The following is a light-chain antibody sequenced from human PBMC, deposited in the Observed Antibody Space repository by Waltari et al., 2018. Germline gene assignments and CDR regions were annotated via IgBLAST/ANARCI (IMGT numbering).Light chain of an antibody. V-gene: IGKV3-20*01. Sequence: DIVLTQYPGTLSLSPGERAPLSCRASQTVRTTYLAWYQQKPGQAPTLLIYGASSRATGIPDRFSGSGSGTDFSLTISSLEPEDFAVYYCQQYDISPLTFGGGTKVEIK. CDR1: QTVRTTY. J-gene: IGKJ4*01. CDR3: QQYDISPLT. CDR2: GAS.